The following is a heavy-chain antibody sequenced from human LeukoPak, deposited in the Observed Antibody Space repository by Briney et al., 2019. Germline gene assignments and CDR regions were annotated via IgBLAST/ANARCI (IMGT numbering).Heavy chain of an antibody. Sequence: SETLSLTCTVSGGSISSSSYYWGWIRQPPGKGLEWIGSIYYSGSTYYNPSLKSRVTISVDTSKNQFSLKLSSVTAADTAVYYCAREVAAAADAFDIWGQGTMVTVSS. J-gene: IGHJ3*02. CDR3: AREVAAAADAFDI. V-gene: IGHV4-39*07. CDR2: IYYSGST. CDR1: GGSISSSSYY. D-gene: IGHD6-13*01.